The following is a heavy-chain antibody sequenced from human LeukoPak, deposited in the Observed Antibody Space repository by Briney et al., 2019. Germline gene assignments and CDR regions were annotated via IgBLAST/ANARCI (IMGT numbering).Heavy chain of an antibody. V-gene: IGHV4-61*08. CDR2: VLDSVRT. Sequence: SETLSLTCAVSGDSISSGDYSWSWIRQPPGKGLEWIAYVLDSVRTKDNPSLQSRLTLSADTSKNQFSLRLSSVTAADTAVYYCATLKRGSIYGYFDFWGQGIKVTVSS. CDR3: ATLKRGSIYGYFDF. D-gene: IGHD5-18*01. CDR1: GDSISSGDYS. J-gene: IGHJ4*02.